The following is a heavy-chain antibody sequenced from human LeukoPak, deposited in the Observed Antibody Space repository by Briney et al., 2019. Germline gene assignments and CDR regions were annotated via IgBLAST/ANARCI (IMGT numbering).Heavy chain of an antibody. J-gene: IGHJ6*02. D-gene: IGHD2-2*01. CDR3: ARDRCSSTSCKPYYYYYGMDV. CDR1: GGTFSSYA. CDR2: IIPILGIA. V-gene: IGHV1-69*04. Sequence: GASVKVSCKASGGTFSSYAISWVRQAPGQGLEWMGRIIPILGIANYAQKFQGRVTITADKSTSTAYMELSSLRSDDMAVYYCARDRCSSTSCKPYYYYYGMDVWGQGTTVTVSS.